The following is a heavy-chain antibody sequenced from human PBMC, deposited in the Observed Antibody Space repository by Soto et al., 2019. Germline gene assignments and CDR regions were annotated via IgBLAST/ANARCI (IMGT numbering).Heavy chain of an antibody. J-gene: IGHJ6*02. CDR1: GFTFSDYW. Sequence: EMQLVESGGDLVQPGGSLRLSCAASGFTFSDYWMHWVRHAPGKGLVWVSRISSDGTGTTYADSVKGRFTISMDNAKNTVYMQMDSRRDEDTAVYACARSYGMDVWGQGTTVTGSS. CDR3: ARSYGMDV. CDR2: ISSDGTGT. V-gene: IGHV3-74*01.